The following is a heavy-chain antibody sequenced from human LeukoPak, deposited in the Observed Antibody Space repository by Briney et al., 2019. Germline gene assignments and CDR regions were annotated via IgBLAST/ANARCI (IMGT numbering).Heavy chain of an antibody. J-gene: IGHJ4*02. D-gene: IGHD6-19*01. CDR2: IYTSGST. V-gene: IGHV4-4*07. CDR1: GGSISSYY. CDR3: ASRPIPVDIFDS. Sequence: SETLSLTCAVSGGSISSYYWSWIRQPAGKGLEWIGRIYTSGSTNYNPSLKSRVTMSVDTSKNQFSLKLSSVTAADTAVYYCASRPIPVDIFDSWGQGTLVTVSS.